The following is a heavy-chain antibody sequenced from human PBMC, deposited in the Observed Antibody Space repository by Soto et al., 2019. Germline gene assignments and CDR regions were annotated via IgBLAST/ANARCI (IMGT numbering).Heavy chain of an antibody. CDR2: INSDGSST. D-gene: IGHD4-17*01. CDR1: GSTFSSYW. V-gene: IGHV3-74*01. Sequence: EVQLVESGGGLVQPGGSLRLSCAASGSTFSSYWMHWVRQAPGKGLVWVSRINSDGSSTSYADSVKGRFTISRDNAKNTLYLQMNSLRAEDTAVYYCARDQDGDYSYYYYGMDVWGQGTTVTVSS. J-gene: IGHJ6*02. CDR3: ARDQDGDYSYYYYGMDV.